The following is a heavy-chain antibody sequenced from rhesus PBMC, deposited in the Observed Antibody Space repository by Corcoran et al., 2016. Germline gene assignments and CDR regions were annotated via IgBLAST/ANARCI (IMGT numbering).Heavy chain of an antibody. J-gene: IGHJ4*01. D-gene: IGHD3-3*01. V-gene: IGHV4S18*01. CDR3: ASPSYYNIWTGYSY. Sequence: QVQLQESGPGLVKPSETLSLTCAVSGGAISSSNWWSWIRQPPGQGLEWVGGIYSNSEMTNYNPSLKSRVTISKDTSKNQFSLKLSSVTAADTAVYYCASPSYYNIWTGYSYWGQGVLVTVSS. CDR1: GGAISSSNW. CDR2: IYSNSEMT.